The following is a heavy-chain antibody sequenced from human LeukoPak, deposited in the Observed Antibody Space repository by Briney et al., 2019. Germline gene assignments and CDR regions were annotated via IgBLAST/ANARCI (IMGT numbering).Heavy chain of an antibody. J-gene: IGHJ4*02. Sequence: PGGSLRLSCAASGFTFSSYAMSWVRQAPGKGLEWVSAISGSGGSTYYADSVKGRFTISRDNSKNTLHLQMNSLRAEDTAVYYCAKRRRYYYDSSGYYYGIDYWGQGTLVTVSS. V-gene: IGHV3-23*01. D-gene: IGHD3-22*01. CDR2: ISGSGGST. CDR3: AKRRRYYYDSSGYYYGIDY. CDR1: GFTFSSYA.